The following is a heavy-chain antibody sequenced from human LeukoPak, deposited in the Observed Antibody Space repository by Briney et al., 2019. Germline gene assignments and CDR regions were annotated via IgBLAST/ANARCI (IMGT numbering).Heavy chain of an antibody. Sequence: GASVKVSCKASGYTFTGYYMHWVRQAPGQGLEWMGWINPNSGGTNYAQKFQGRVTMTRDTSISTAYMELSRLRSDDTAVYYCARGFSKGRQQLVHEYFDYWGQGTLVTVSS. CDR1: GYTFTGYY. D-gene: IGHD6-13*01. CDR2: INPNSGGT. CDR3: ARGFSKGRQQLVHEYFDY. J-gene: IGHJ4*02. V-gene: IGHV1-2*02.